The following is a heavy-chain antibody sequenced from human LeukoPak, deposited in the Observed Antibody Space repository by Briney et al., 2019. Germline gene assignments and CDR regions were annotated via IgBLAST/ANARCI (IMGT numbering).Heavy chain of an antibody. D-gene: IGHD1-26*01. CDR1: GGSISSYY. Sequence: PSETLSLTCTVSGGSISSYYWSWIRQPPGKGLEWIGYIYYSGSTNYNPSLKSRVTISVDTSKNQFSLKLSSVTAADTAVYYCASAIVGASFDYWGQGSLITVSS. J-gene: IGHJ4*02. V-gene: IGHV4-59*01. CDR3: ASAIVGASFDY. CDR2: IYYSGST.